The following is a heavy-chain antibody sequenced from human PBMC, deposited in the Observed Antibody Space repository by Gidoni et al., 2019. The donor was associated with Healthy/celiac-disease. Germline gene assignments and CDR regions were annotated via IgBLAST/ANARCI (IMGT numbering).Heavy chain of an antibody. J-gene: IGHJ4*02. V-gene: IGHV1-2*02. D-gene: IGHD3-16*02. CDR1: GYTFTGYY. CDR2: INPNSGGT. CDR3: ATPTGTNYDYVWGSYRYGSFDY. Sequence: QVQLVQSGAEVKKPGASVKVSCKASGYTFTGYYMHWVRQAPGQGLEWMGWINPNSGGTNYAQKFQGRVTMTRDTSISTAYMELSRLRSDDTAVYYCATPTGTNYDYVWGSYRYGSFDYWGQGTLVTVSS.